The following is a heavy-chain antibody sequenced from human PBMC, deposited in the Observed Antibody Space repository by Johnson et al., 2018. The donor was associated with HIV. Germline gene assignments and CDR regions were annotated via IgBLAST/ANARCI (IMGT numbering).Heavy chain of an antibody. D-gene: IGHD1-26*01. CDR2: ISYDGSNK. CDR3: ARSLPDPHTEWELRAVYAFDI. Sequence: QMQLVESGGGVVQPGRSLRLSCAASGFTFSSYAMHWVRQAPGKGLEWVAVISYDGSNKYYADSVKGRFPISRDNSKNTLYLQMNSLRAEDTAVYYCARSLPDPHTEWELRAVYAFDIWGQGTMVTVSS. CDR1: GFTFSSYA. V-gene: IGHV3-30*04. J-gene: IGHJ3*02.